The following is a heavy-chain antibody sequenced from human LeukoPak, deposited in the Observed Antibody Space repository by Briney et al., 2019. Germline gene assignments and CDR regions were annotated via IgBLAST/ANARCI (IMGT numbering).Heavy chain of an antibody. CDR2: MYSGGDT. CDR1: GFTVSYNY. D-gene: IGHD6-13*01. J-gene: IGHJ5*02. CDR3: ARDAPQVPAAGVLAS. V-gene: IGHV3-53*01. Sequence: GGSLTLSCAASGFTVSYNYMSWVRQAPGKGLEWVSVMYSGGDTYYANSVKGRLTFSRDISKNTLFLQMNGLTTEDTAMYYCARDAPQVPAAGVLASWGQGTLVTVSS.